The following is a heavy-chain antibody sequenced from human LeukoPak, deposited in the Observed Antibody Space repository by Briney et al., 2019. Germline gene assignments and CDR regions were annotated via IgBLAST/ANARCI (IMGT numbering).Heavy chain of an antibody. V-gene: IGHV3-48*03. Sequence: PGGSLRLSCAASGFTFSSYEMNWVRQAPGKGLEWASYISSSGSTIYYADSVKGRFTISRDNAKNSLYLQMNSLRAEDTALYYCAKGHSGWYRDYYYYMDVWGKGTTVTVSS. CDR1: GFTFSSYE. CDR3: AKGHSGWYRDYYYYMDV. J-gene: IGHJ6*03. D-gene: IGHD6-19*01. CDR2: ISSSGSTI.